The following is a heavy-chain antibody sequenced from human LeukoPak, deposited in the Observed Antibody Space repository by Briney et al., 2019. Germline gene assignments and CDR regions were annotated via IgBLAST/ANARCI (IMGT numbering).Heavy chain of an antibody. CDR1: GXTFSSYS. J-gene: IGHJ4*02. D-gene: IGHD6-13*01. V-gene: IGHV3-48*04. CDR2: ISSSGITI. Sequence: GGSLRLSCAASGXTFSSYSLNWVRQAPGKGLEWVSYISSSGITIYYADSVKGRFTISRDNAKNSLYLQMNSLRAEDTAVYYCAREAAADYFDYWGQGTLVTVSS. CDR3: AREAAADYFDY.